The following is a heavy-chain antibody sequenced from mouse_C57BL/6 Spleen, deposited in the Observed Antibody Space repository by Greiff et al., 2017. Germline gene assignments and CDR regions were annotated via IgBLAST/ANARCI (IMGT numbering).Heavy chain of an antibody. Sequence: VQLQQSGAELVRPGASVKLSCTASGFNIKDYYMHWVKQRPEQGLEWIGRIDPEDGDTEYAPKFKGKATMTADTSSNTAYLQLSSLTSEDTAVYYCTTGAIVGYYFDYWGQGTTLTVSS. J-gene: IGHJ2*01. CDR2: IDPEDGDT. D-gene: IGHD1-3*01. CDR1: GFNIKDYY. V-gene: IGHV14-1*01. CDR3: TTGAIVGYYFDY.